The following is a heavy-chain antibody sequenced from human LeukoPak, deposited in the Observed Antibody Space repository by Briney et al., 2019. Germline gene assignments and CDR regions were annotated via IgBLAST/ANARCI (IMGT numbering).Heavy chain of an antibody. V-gene: IGHV3-20*04. CDR1: GFTFDDYG. CDR3: ARVRGSLRDDAFDI. J-gene: IGHJ3*02. CDR2: INWNGGGT. Sequence: GGSLRLSCAASGFTFDDYGMSWVRQAPGKGLEWVSGINWNGGGTGYADSVKGRFTISRDNAKNSLYLQMNSLRAEDTALYYCARVRGSLRDDAFDIWGQGTMVTVSS. D-gene: IGHD2-15*01.